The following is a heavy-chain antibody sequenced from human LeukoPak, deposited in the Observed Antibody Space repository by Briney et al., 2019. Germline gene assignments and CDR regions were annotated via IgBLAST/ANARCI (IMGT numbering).Heavy chain of an antibody. V-gene: IGHV3-48*01. D-gene: IGHD3-10*02. CDR1: GSTFSSYW. Sequence: QSGGSLRLSCAASGSTFSSYWMSWVRQAPGKGLEWVSYISSSSSTIYYADSVKGRFTISRDNAKNSLYLQMNSLRAEDTAVYYCAELGITMIGGVWGKGTTVTISS. CDR2: ISSSSSTI. CDR3: AELGITMIGGV. J-gene: IGHJ6*04.